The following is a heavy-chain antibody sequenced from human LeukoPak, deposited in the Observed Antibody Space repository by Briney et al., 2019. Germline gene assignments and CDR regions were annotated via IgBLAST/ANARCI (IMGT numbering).Heavy chain of an antibody. J-gene: IGHJ4*02. CDR1: GYTFTSYD. CDR3: ARHLLYCSGGSCYSHFDY. CDR2: MNPNSGNT. V-gene: IGHV1-8*01. D-gene: IGHD2-15*01. Sequence: ASVKVSCKASGYTFTSYDINWVRQATGQGLEWMGWMNPNSGNTGYAQKFQGRVTMTRNTSISTAYMELSSLRSEDTAVYYCARHLLYCSGGSCYSHFDYWGQGTLVTVSS.